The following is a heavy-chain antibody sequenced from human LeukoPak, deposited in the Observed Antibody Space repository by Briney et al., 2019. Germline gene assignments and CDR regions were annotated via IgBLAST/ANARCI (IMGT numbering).Heavy chain of an antibody. V-gene: IGHV4-59*08. D-gene: IGHD1-26*01. Sequence: KPSETLSLTCTVSGCSTSTYYWSWIRQPPGKGLEGIGYMYNSGSTNYNPSLKSRDTISRDTSKNQVSLGLSSVTGADTGVYYCARQGSGGRSFDVWGQGTMVTVCS. CDR1: GCSTSTYY. CDR2: MYNSGST. CDR3: ARQGSGGRSFDV. J-gene: IGHJ3*01.